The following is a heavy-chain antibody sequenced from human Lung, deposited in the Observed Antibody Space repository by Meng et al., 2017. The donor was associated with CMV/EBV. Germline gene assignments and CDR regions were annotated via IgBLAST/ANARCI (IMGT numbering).Heavy chain of an antibody. CDR1: GFTFSSSA. V-gene: IGHV3-30*04. CDR2: VSYDGSHK. J-gene: IGHJ6*02. CDR3: ARGIKEWSYFYYHAMDV. Sequence: SCAASGFTFSSSAMHWVRQAPGKGLEWVAVVSYDGSHKYYADSVKGRFTISRDNSKNSLYLQMNSLRPEDTAVYYCARGIKEWSYFYYHAMDVWDQGXTVTVSS. D-gene: IGHD3-3*01.